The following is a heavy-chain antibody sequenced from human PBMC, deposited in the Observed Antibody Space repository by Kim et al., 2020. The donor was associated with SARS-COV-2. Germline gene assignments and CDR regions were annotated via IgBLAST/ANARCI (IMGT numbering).Heavy chain of an antibody. D-gene: IGHD3-22*01. CDR3: AKAPKYYYDSSGISSWFDP. V-gene: IGHV3-23*01. J-gene: IGHJ5*02. Sequence: GRLTISRDNSKNPLYLQMNSLRAEDTAVYYCAKAPKYYYDSSGISSWFDPWGQGTLVTVSS.